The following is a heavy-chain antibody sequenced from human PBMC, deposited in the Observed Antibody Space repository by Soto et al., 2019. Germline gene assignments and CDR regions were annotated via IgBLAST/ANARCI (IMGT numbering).Heavy chain of an antibody. Sequence: PSETLSLTWTVSGGSISSSSYYWGWIRQPPGKGLEWIGSIYYSGSTYYNPSLKSRVTISVDTSKNQFSLKLSSVTAADTAVYYCARRGPGSYPDYWGQGTLVTVSS. J-gene: IGHJ4*02. V-gene: IGHV4-39*01. CDR1: GGSISSSSYY. CDR3: ARRGPGSYPDY. CDR2: IYYSGST. D-gene: IGHD3-10*01.